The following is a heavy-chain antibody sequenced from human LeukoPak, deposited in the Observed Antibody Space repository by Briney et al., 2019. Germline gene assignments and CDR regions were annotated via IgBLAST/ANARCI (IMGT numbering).Heavy chain of an antibody. J-gene: IGHJ4*02. D-gene: IGHD4-17*01. CDR3: ARLSGAYGDYTAIDY. Sequence: ASVKVSCKASGYTFTGYYINWVRQSPGQRLEWMGRINPNSGGTNCAQKFQGRVTMTRDTSISTAYMELSRLRSDDTAVYYWARLSGAYGDYTAIDYWGQGTLVTVSS. CDR1: GYTFTGYY. V-gene: IGHV1-2*06. CDR2: INPNSGGT.